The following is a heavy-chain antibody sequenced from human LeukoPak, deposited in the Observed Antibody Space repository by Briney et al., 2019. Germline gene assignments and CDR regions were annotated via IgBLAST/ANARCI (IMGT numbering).Heavy chain of an antibody. D-gene: IGHD1-14*01. CDR3: ATETNGRHYDY. CDR1: GLTFSTSG. V-gene: IGHV3-21*06. J-gene: IGHJ4*02. Sequence: GGSLRHSCTASGLTFSTSGFNWVRQAPGKGLEWVASIGPTGSDRYHADSIKGRFTISRDNANNFLYLQMNSLRAEDTAVYYCATETNGRHYDYWGQGTLLTVSS. CDR2: IGPTGSDR.